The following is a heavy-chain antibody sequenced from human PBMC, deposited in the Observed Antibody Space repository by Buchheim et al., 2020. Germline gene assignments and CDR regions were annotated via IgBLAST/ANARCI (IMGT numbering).Heavy chain of an antibody. CDR3: AKSAEGIPFDY. CDR1: GFTFSSYG. Sequence: QVQLVESGGGVVQPGRSLRLSCAASGFTFSSYGMHWVRQAPGKGLEWVAVISYDGSNKYYADSVKGRFTISRDNSKNTLYLQMNRLRAEDTAVYYCAKSAEGIPFDYWGQGTL. V-gene: IGHV3-30*18. D-gene: IGHD3-10*01. J-gene: IGHJ4*02. CDR2: ISYDGSNK.